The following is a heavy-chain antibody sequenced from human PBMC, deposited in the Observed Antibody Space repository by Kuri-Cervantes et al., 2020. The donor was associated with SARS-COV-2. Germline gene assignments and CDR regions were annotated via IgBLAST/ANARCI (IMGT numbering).Heavy chain of an antibody. CDR3: ARVSDLVGAAIFDY. D-gene: IGHD1-26*01. CDR1: GFTFSSYE. Sequence: GESLKISCAASGFTFSSYEMNWVRQAPGKGLEWVAYISSSGSTIYYADSVKGRFTISRDNAKNSLYLQMNSLRAEDTAVYYCARVSDLVGAAIFDYWGQGTLVTVSS. J-gene: IGHJ4*02. CDR2: ISSSGSTI. V-gene: IGHV3-48*03.